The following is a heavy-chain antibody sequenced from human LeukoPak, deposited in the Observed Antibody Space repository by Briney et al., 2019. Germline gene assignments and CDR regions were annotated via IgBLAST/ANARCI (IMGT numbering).Heavy chain of an antibody. D-gene: IGHD5-18*01. CDR1: GFTVSSNY. V-gene: IGHV3-53*01. J-gene: IGHJ4*02. CDR3: ARGGHYSHYDY. Sequence: GGSLRLSCAASGFTVSSNYMSWVRQTPGKGLEWVSIIYSGGSTYYADSVKGRFTISRDNSKNTVFLQMNSLRAEDTAVYYCARGGHYSHYDYWGQGTLVTVSS. CDR2: IYSGGST.